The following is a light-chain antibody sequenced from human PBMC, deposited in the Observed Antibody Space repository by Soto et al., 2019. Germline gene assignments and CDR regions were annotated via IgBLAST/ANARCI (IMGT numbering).Light chain of an antibody. CDR2: EGT. J-gene: IGLJ2*01. Sequence: QSVLTQPASVSGSPGQSITISCTGTSSDVGTYNLVSWYQQCPGKAPKLMIYEGTKRPSGVSNRFSGSKSGNTASLTISGLQAEDEADYYCCSYAGSSTHVVFGGGTKLTVL. CDR3: CSYAGSSTHVV. CDR1: SSDVGTYNL. V-gene: IGLV2-23*01.